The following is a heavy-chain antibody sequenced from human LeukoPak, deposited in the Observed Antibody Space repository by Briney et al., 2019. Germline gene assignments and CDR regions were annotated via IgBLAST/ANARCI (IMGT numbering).Heavy chain of an antibody. J-gene: IGHJ5*02. V-gene: IGHV4-39*01. CDR2: IYYSGNT. Sequence: NPSETLSLTCSVSGDSIAAPSYYWAWIRQPPGKGLEWIASIYYSGNTNYDPSLQSRVTISVDTSKNQFSLSLSSVTAADTAVYYCARHIRYTYDPNRFHPWGQGILVTVSS. CDR1: GDSIAAPSYY. D-gene: IGHD3-3*02. CDR3: ARHIRYTYDPNRFHP.